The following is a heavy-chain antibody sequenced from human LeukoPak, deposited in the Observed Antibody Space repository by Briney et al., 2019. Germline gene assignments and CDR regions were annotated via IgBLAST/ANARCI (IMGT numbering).Heavy chain of an antibody. V-gene: IGHV3-21*01. CDR3: ARDWNYYDSSGYYPYYYGMDV. CDR1: GFTFSSYS. Sequence: GGSLRLSCAASGFTFSSYSMNWVRQAPGKGLEWVSSISSSSSYIYYADSVKGRFTISRDNAKNSLYLQMSGLRAEDTAVYYCARDWNYYDSSGYYPYYYGMDVWGQGTTVTVSS. CDR2: ISSSSSYI. J-gene: IGHJ6*02. D-gene: IGHD3-22*01.